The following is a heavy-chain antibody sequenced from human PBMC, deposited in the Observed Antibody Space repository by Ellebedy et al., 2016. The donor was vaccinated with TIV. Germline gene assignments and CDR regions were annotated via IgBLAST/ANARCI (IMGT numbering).Heavy chain of an antibody. D-gene: IGHD5-12*01. V-gene: IGHV3-21*01. Sequence: GESLKISCAASGFTFSSYSMNWVRQAPGKGLEWVSSISSTSHFINYADSVEGRFTISRDNAKNSLYLQMDSLRAEDTAVYYCARGPYSGYDFLLSYYDYAMDVWGQGTTVTVSS. J-gene: IGHJ6*02. CDR3: ARGPYSGYDFLLSYYDYAMDV. CDR2: ISSTSHFI. CDR1: GFTFSSYS.